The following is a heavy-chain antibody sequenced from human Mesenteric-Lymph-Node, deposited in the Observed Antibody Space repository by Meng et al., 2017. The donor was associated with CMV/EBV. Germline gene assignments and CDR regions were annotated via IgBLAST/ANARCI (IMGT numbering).Heavy chain of an antibody. CDR1: GDSIASNYA. V-gene: IGHV4-4*02. CDR3: VRGGYWRFDP. J-gene: IGHJ5*02. D-gene: IGHD2-15*01. CDR2: AYQRRST. Sequence: LACAVSGDSIASNYAWSWVRQAPGAGLEWIGEAYQRRSTSYEPSLESRLTITADKSKNQFSLKLTSVTAADTAVYYCVRGGYWRFDPWGQGILVTVSS.